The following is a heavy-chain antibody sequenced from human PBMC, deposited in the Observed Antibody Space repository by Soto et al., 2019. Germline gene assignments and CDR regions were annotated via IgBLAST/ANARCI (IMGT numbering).Heavy chain of an antibody. J-gene: IGHJ6*03. CDR1: GGSFSDYY. D-gene: IGHD2-2*01. CDR2: INHSGTT. CDR3: ARALGYCSSTSCFFSLLYMDV. Sequence: ETLSLTCAVFGGSFSDYYWTWIRQPPGKGLECIGEINHSGTTSYNPSLKSRLTISVDTSNNQFSLKLSSVTAADTAVYYCARALGYCSSTSCFFSLLYMDVSGKGTTVTVSS. V-gene: IGHV4-34*01.